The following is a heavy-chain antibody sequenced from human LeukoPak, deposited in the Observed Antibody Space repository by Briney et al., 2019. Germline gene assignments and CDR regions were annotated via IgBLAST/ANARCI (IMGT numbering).Heavy chain of an antibody. CDR2: ISDSGSTA. J-gene: IGHJ4*02. D-gene: IGHD5-12*01. Sequence: GGSLRLSCAASGFTFSSYAMSWVRQAPGKGLEWVSGISDSGSTAFYADSVKGRFTSSRDNPKNTLYLQINSLRAEDTAVYYCAKDMQAWPRFPDYWGQGTLVTVSS. CDR1: GFTFSSYA. V-gene: IGHV3-23*01. CDR3: AKDMQAWPRFPDY.